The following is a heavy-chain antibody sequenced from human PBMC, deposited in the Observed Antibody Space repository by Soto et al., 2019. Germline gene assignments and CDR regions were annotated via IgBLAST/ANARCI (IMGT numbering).Heavy chain of an antibody. CDR1: GGSFSGYY. Sequence: QVQLQQWGAGLLKPSETLSLTCAVYGGSFSGYYWSWIRQPPGKGLEWIGEINHSGSTNYNPSLKSRVTMSVETSKNHFSLKLASVTAADTAVYYCAREDGDYGVIDYWGQGTLVTVSS. CDR3: AREDGDYGVIDY. J-gene: IGHJ4*02. CDR2: INHSGST. D-gene: IGHD4-17*01. V-gene: IGHV4-34*01.